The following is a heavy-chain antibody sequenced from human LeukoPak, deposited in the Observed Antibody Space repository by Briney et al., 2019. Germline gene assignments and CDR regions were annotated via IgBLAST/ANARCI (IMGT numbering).Heavy chain of an antibody. CDR2: MNPNSGNT. D-gene: IGHD2-2*02. Sequence: ASVKVSCKASGYTFTSYDINWVRQATGQGLEWMGWMNPNSGNTGYAQKFQGRVTMTRNTSISTAYMELSSLRSEDTAVYYCAREHCSSTSCYTYFQHWGQGTLVTVSS. V-gene: IGHV1-8*01. CDR3: AREHCSSTSCYTYFQH. CDR1: GYTFTSYD. J-gene: IGHJ1*01.